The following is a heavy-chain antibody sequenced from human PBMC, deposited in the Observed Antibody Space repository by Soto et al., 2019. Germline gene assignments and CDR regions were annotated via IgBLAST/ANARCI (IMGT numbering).Heavy chain of an antibody. CDR3: ARDRIWEGIDP. J-gene: IGHJ5*02. V-gene: IGHV4-31*03. CDR2: IYYSGST. CDR1: GGSISSGGYY. D-gene: IGHD1-26*01. Sequence: SETLSLTCTVSGGSISSGGYYWSWIRQHPGKGLEWIGYIYYSGSTYYNPSLKSRVTISVDTSKNQFSLKRSSVTAADTAVYYCARDRIWEGIDPWGQGTLVTVSS.